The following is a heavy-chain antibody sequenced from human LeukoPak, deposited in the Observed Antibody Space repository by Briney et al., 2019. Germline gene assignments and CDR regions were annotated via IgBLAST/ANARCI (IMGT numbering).Heavy chain of an antibody. CDR3: ARERAGYYESSGYYSPYYFDY. CDR2: IYYSGST. Sequence: SETLSLTCTVSGGSISSYYWSWIRQPPGKGLEWIGYIYYSGSTNYNPSLKSRVTISVDTSKNQFSLKLSSVTAADTAVYYCARERAGYYESSGYYSPYYFDYWGQGTLVTVSS. CDR1: GGSISSYY. V-gene: IGHV4-59*01. D-gene: IGHD3-22*01. J-gene: IGHJ4*02.